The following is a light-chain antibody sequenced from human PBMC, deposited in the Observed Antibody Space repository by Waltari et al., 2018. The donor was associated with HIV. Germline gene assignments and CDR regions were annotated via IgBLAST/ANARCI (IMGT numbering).Light chain of an antibody. CDR3: CSYAGSYRGV. Sequence: QSALTQPRSVSRSPGPSVTISCTGTSSDVGGYNDASWYQQHPGKAPKLIIYDVSKRPSGVPDRFSGSKSGNTASLTISGLQAEDEADYYCCSYAGSYRGVFGGGTKLTVL. V-gene: IGLV2-11*01. CDR1: SSDVGGYND. CDR2: DVS. J-gene: IGLJ2*01.